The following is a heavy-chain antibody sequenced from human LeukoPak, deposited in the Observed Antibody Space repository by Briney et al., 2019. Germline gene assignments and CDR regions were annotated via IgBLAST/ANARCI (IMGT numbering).Heavy chain of an antibody. Sequence: GGSLRLSCAASGFTFSSYAMSWVRQAPGKGLEWVSAISGSGGSTYYADSVKGRFTIPRDNSKNTLYLQMNSLRAEDTAVYYCAKGSRAYYDSSGYYFDYWGQGTLVTVSS. CDR2: ISGSGGST. CDR3: AKGSRAYYDSSGYYFDY. CDR1: GFTFSSYA. V-gene: IGHV3-23*01. D-gene: IGHD3-22*01. J-gene: IGHJ4*02.